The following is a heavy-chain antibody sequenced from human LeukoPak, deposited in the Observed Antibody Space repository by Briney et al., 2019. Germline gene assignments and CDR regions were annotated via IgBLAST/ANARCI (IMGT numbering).Heavy chain of an antibody. CDR2: IYSGGST. J-gene: IGHJ6*03. CDR3: ARVDGGFGVAKGYYYYMDV. V-gene: IGHV3-66*02. Sequence: GGSLRLSCAASGFTVSSNYMSWVRQAPGKGLEWVSVIYSGGSTYYADSVKGRFTISRDKSKNTLYLQMNSLRAEDTAVYYCARVDGGFGVAKGYYYYMDVWGKGTTVTVSS. D-gene: IGHD3-3*01. CDR1: GFTVSSNY.